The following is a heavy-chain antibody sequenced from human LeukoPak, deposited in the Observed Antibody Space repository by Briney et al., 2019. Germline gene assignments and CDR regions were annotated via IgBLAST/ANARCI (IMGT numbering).Heavy chain of an antibody. CDR1: GYTFTSYG. D-gene: IGHD1-1*01. CDR2: IIPIFGTA. J-gene: IGHJ4*02. CDR3: AREQQERLILNY. V-gene: IGHV1-18*01. Sequence: GASVKVSCKASGYTFTSYGISWVRQAPGQGLEWMGGIIPIFGTANYAQKLQGRVTMTTDTSTSTAYMELRSLRSDDTAVYYCAREQQERLILNYWGQGTLVTVSS.